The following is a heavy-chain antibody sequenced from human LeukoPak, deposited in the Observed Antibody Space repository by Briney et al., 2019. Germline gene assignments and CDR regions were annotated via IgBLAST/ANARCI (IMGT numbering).Heavy chain of an antibody. CDR2: ISGSGDGT. CDR1: EFTLSSYW. Sequence: GGSLRLSCAASEFTLSSYWMHWVRQAPGKGLEWVSSISGSGDGTYYADSVKGRFTISRDNSKNTLYLQMNSLRAEDTAVYYCANKPAGFDPWGQGTLVTVSS. J-gene: IGHJ5*02. CDR3: ANKPAGFDP. V-gene: IGHV3-23*01. D-gene: IGHD1-14*01.